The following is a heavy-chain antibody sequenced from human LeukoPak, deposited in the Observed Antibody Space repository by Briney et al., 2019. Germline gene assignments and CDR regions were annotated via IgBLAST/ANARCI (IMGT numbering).Heavy chain of an antibody. CDR3: ARHPGLLWFGELYNWFDP. J-gene: IGHJ5*02. Sequence: SETLSLTCTVSGGSISSYYWSWIRQPPGKGLEWIGYIYYSGSTNYNPSLESRVTISVDPPKNQFSLKLSSVTTAETAVDYCARHPGLLWFGELYNWFDPWGQGTLVTVSS. D-gene: IGHD3-10*01. CDR1: GGSISSYY. V-gene: IGHV4-59*08. CDR2: IYYSGST.